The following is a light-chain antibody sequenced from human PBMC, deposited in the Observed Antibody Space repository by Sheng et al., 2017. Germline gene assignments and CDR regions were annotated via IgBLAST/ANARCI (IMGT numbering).Light chain of an antibody. CDR3: YSAADKNVGL. V-gene: IGLV3-27*01. J-gene: IGLJ2*01. CDR2: KDT. CDR1: MLAKKY. Sequence: SYELTQPSAVSVSPGQTAKITCSGDMLAKKYVRWFQQKPGQAPVLVIFKDTERPSRIPERFSGSTSGTTVTLTISGAQVEDEADYYCYSAADKNVGLFGGGTKLTAL.